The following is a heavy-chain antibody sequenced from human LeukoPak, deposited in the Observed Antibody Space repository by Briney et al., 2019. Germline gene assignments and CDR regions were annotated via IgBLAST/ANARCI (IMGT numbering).Heavy chain of an antibody. J-gene: IGHJ5*02. V-gene: IGHV4-30-2*01. Sequence: SETLSPTCAVSGGSISSGAYSWSWIRQPPGKGLEWIGYIYHSGSTSYNPSLKSRVTISVDTSKNQFSLKLSSVTAADTAVYYCARGSYMITFGGVIAPNWFDPWGQGTLVTVSS. CDR3: ARGSYMITFGGVIAPNWFDP. CDR2: IYHSGST. D-gene: IGHD3-16*02. CDR1: GGSISSGAYS.